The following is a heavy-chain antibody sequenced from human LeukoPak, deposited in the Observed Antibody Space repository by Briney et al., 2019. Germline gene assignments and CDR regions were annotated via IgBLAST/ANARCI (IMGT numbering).Heavy chain of an antibody. CDR1: GGSFSGYY. Sequence: SETLSLTCAVYGGSFSGYYWSWLRQPPGKGLEWIGEINHSGSTNYNPSLKSRVTISVDTSKNQFSLKLSSVPAPDTALYYCARSPATRADYWGQGTLVTVSS. CDR2: INHSGST. V-gene: IGHV4-34*01. J-gene: IGHJ4*02. CDR3: ARSPATRADY.